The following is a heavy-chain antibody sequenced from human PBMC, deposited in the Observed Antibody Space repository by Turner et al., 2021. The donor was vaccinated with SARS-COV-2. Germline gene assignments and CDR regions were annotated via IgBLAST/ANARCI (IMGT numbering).Heavy chain of an antibody. J-gene: IGHJ4*02. Sequence: QVQLQESGPGLVKPSETLSLTCTVSGGSISSYYWSWIRQPPGKGLEWIGYIYSYYSGSTNYNPSLKSRVTISVDTSKNQFSLKLTSVTAADTAVYYCAGSGVQPYQCDYWGQGTLVTVSS. D-gene: IGHD2-2*01. CDR2: IYSYYSGST. V-gene: IGHV4-59*08. CDR3: AGSGVQPYQCDY. CDR1: GGSISSYY.